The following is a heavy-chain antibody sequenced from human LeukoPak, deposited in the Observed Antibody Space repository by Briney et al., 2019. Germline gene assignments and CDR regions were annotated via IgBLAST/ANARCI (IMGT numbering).Heavy chain of an antibody. V-gene: IGHV4-59*01. J-gene: IGHJ4*02. CDR1: GGSISSYY. CDR3: ARGMAGRLAPFDY. Sequence: SETLSLTCTVSGGSISSYYWSCIRQPPGKGLEWIGYIYYSGSTNYNPSLKSRVTILVDTSQNQFSLTLNSVTAADTALYYCARGMAGRLAPFDYWGQGTLVTVSS. CDR2: IYYSGST. D-gene: IGHD6-6*01.